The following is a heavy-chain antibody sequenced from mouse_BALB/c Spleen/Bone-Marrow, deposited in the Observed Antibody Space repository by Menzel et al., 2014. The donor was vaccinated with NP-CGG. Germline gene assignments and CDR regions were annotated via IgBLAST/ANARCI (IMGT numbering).Heavy chain of an antibody. V-gene: IGHV1-69*01. CDR1: GYTFTDNW. D-gene: IGHD2-4*01. J-gene: IGHJ4*01. Sequence: QLQQSGAELGVPGASVKMSCKASGYTFTDNWIYWVKQRPGQGLEWIGAIDTSDSYTNFNQKFMGKASLTVDASSSTAYMQVSSLTSDDSAVYYCARGGHDFSLDYWGQGTSVTVSS. CDR2: IDTSDSYT. CDR3: ARGGHDFSLDY.